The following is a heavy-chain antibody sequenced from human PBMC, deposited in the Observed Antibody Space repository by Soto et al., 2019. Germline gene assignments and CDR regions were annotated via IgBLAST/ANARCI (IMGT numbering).Heavy chain of an antibody. CDR1: GFTFSSYA. CDR2: ISYDGSNK. D-gene: IGHD2-21*01. V-gene: IGHV3-30-3*01. CDR3: ARGLPVDYFDY. Sequence: QTGGSLRLSCAASGFTFSSYAMHWVRQAPGKGLEWVAVISYDGSNKYYADSVKGRFTISRDNSKNTLYLQMNSLRAEDTAVYYCARGLPVDYFDYWGQGTLVTVSS. J-gene: IGHJ4*02.